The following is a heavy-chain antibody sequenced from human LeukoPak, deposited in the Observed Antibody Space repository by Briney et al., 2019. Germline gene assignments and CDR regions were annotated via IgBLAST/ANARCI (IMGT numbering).Heavy chain of an antibody. Sequence: PSETLSLTCTVSGGSISSSSYYWGWIRQPPGKGLEWIGSIYYSGSTYYNPSLKSRVTISVDTSKNQFSLKLSSVTAADTAVYYWARHEKYCSSTSCYGIDYWGQGTLVTVSS. V-gene: IGHV4-39*01. D-gene: IGHD2-2*01. J-gene: IGHJ4*02. CDR1: GGSISSSSYY. CDR3: ARHEKYCSSTSCYGIDY. CDR2: IYYSGST.